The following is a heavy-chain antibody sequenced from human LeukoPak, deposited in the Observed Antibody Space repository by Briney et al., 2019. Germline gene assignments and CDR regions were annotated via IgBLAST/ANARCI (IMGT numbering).Heavy chain of an antibody. CDR3: ARSQDFGSGSYLHYGMDV. Sequence: PSETLSLTCTVSGGPISNYFWSFIRQPPGKGLEWIAYIFSSGSANYNPSLKSRVTISIDTSNNQFSLKLSSVTAADTAIYYCARSQDFGSGSYLHYGMDVWGQGSTVTVSS. D-gene: IGHD3-10*01. V-gene: IGHV4-59*08. CDR2: IFSSGSA. J-gene: IGHJ6*02. CDR1: GGPISNYF.